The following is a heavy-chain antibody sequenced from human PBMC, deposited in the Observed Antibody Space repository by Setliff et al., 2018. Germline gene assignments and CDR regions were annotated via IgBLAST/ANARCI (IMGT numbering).Heavy chain of an antibody. Sequence: ASVKVSCKASGYIFTSYYIHWVRQAPGQGLEWMGLFNPSGGSTKYAEKFQGRVTLTRDTSTSTVYLDLSSLRFEDTAIYYCARGYYSNPCDYWGQGTLVTVSS. V-gene: IGHV1-46*01. CDR3: ARGYYSNPCDY. J-gene: IGHJ4*02. CDR1: GYIFTSYY. D-gene: IGHD4-4*01. CDR2: FNPSGGST.